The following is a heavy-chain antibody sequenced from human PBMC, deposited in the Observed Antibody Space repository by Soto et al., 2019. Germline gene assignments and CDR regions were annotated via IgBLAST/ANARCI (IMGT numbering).Heavy chain of an antibody. J-gene: IGHJ4*02. V-gene: IGHV3-30-3*01. CDR1: GFTFSSYA. Sequence: QVQLVESGGGVVQPGRSLRLSCAASGFTFSSYAMHWVRQAPGKGLEWVAVISYDGSNKYYADSVKGRFTISRDNSKNTLYLQMNRLRAEDTAVYYCARACGGDCQGDSWGEGSLVTVSS. CDR3: ARACGGDCQGDS. CDR2: ISYDGSNK. D-gene: IGHD2-21*02.